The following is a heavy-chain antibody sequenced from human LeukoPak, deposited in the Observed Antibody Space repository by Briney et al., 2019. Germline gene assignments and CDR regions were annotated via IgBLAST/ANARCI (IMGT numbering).Heavy chain of an antibody. J-gene: IGHJ4*02. CDR2: ISWNSGSI. Sequence: GGSLRLSCAASGFTFDDYAVHWVRQAPGKGLEWVSGISWNSGSIGYADSVKGRFTISRDNAKNSLYLQMNSLRAEDTALYYCAKSRGSSTTGFDYWGQGTLVTVSS. D-gene: IGHD1-26*01. CDR1: GFTFDDYA. CDR3: AKSRGSSTTGFDY. V-gene: IGHV3-9*01.